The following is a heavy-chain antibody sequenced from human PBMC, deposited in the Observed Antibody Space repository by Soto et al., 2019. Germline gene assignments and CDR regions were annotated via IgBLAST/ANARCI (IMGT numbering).Heavy chain of an antibody. CDR2: ISSDGSNK. Sequence: QVQLVESGGGVAQPGRSLRLSCAVSGFTFSSHAMHWVRQAPGKGLEWVALISSDGSNKYYAVSVKGRFSTSRDNSKNTMYMQMNSLRVEDRAVYYCARDDEGGSDCDLGYWGQGALVTVSS. D-gene: IGHD1-26*01. CDR3: ARDDEGGSDCDLGY. CDR1: GFTFSSHA. V-gene: IGHV3-30-3*01. J-gene: IGHJ4*02.